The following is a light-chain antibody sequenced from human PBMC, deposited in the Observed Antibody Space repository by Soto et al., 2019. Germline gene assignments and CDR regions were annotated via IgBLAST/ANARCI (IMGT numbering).Light chain of an antibody. CDR3: SSYTSSSRD. CDR1: SSDVGGYNY. V-gene: IGLV2-14*01. CDR2: DVS. J-gene: IGLJ1*01. Sequence: QSALTQPASVSGSPGQSITISCTGTSSDVGGYNYVSWYQQHPGKAPKLMIYDVSNRPSGVSNRFSGSKSGNTASLTISGLQAEDEADYYCSSYTSSSRDFGTVTKLTVL.